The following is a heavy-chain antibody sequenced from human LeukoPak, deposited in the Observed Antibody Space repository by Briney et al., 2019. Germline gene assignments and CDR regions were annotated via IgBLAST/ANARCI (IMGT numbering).Heavy chain of an antibody. Sequence: GRSLRLSCAASGFTFSSYAMHWVRQAPGKGLEWVAVISYDGSNKYYADSVKGRFTISRDNAKNSLYLQMNSLRAEGTAVYYCARSPYQPYFDYWGQGTLVTVSS. J-gene: IGHJ4*02. CDR2: ISYDGSNK. CDR1: GFTFSSYA. V-gene: IGHV3-30-3*01. D-gene: IGHD2-2*01. CDR3: ARSPYQPYFDY.